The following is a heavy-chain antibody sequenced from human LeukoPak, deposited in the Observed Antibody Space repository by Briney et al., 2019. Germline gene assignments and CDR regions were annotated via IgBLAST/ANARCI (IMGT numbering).Heavy chain of an antibody. J-gene: IGHJ6*01. V-gene: IGHV3-7*01. Sequence: PGGSLRLSCAASGFTFSSYWMSWVRQAPGKGLEWVANIKEDGGEKYYVDSVRGRFTISRDHAKKTLFLQMNSLRVEATAVYYCAGGRNLVAWGDGETVTASS. CDR3: AGGRNLVA. CDR2: IKEDGGEK. CDR1: GFTFSSYW.